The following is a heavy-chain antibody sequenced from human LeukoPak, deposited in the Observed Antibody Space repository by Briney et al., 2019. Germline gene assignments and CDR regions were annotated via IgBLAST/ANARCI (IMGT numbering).Heavy chain of an antibody. V-gene: IGHV4-34*01. D-gene: IGHD3-10*01. CDR3: ARHRTSYYYGSGSYYPYYYYGMDV. J-gene: IGHJ6*02. Sequence: SETLSLTCAVYGGSFSGYYWSWIRQPPGKGLEWIGEINHSGSTNYNPSLKSRVAISVDTSKNQFSLKLSSVTAADTAVYYCARHRTSYYYGSGSYYPYYYYGMDVWGQGTTVTVSS. CDR1: GGSFSGYY. CDR2: INHSGST.